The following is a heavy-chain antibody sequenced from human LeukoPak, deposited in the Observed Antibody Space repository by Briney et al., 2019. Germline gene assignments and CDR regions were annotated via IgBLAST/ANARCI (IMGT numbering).Heavy chain of an antibody. D-gene: IGHD4-17*01. V-gene: IGHV3-30*03. CDR2: ISYDGSNK. CDR3: AMTTVTTTLFDY. Sequence: GGSLRLSCAASGFTFSSYGMHWVRQAPGKGLEWVAVISYDGSNKYYADSVKGRFTISRDNSKNTLYLQMNSLRAEDTAVYYCAMTTVTTTLFDYWGQGTLVTVSS. CDR1: GFTFSSYG. J-gene: IGHJ4*02.